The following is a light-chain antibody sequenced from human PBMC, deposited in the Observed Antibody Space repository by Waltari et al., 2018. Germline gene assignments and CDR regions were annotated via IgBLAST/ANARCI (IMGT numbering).Light chain of an antibody. CDR3: CSFAVGSYYF. Sequence: QSVLTQPPSASGSPGQSVTISCAGTSRDVGYYNFVSWYQQYPGRSPKLIIYGVTKRPPGVPDRFSGSKSGNTALLTVSGLQPEDEALYFFCSFAVGSYYFFGSGTEVTVL. J-gene: IGLJ1*01. CDR2: GVT. V-gene: IGLV2-8*01. CDR1: SRDVGYYNF.